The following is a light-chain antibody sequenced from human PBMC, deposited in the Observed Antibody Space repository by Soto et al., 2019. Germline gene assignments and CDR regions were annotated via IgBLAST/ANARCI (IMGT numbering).Light chain of an antibody. CDR2: GVS. V-gene: IGKV3-20*01. Sequence: EIVLTQSPGTLSLSPGERATLSCRASQGISSNYLSWYQQRPGQAPRLLIHGVSSKAAGIQDRFSGRGSGKDFPLTSKSLEPEDVVLYYCHQYHDWPPEFGPGTKVQIK. CDR3: HQYHDWPPE. J-gene: IGKJ3*01. CDR1: QGISSNY.